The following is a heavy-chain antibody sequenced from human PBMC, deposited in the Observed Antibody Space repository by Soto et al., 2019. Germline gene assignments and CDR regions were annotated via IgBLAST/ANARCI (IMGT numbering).Heavy chain of an antibody. CDR2: INSSSGST. CDR1: GYTFTSNY. D-gene: IGHD2-2*02. V-gene: IGHV1-46*01. Sequence: ASVKVSCKASGYTFTSNYMHWFRQAPGQGLEWMGIINSSSGSTRNALNFQGRVTMTRDTSTSTVYMELSSLRSEDTAVYYCARFTCSRDSCYTVGWFDPWGQGTLVTVSS. J-gene: IGHJ5*02. CDR3: ARFTCSRDSCYTVGWFDP.